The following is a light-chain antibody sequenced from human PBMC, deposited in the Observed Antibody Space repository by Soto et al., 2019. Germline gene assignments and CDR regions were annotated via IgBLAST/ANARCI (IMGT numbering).Light chain of an antibody. CDR2: GAS. CDR3: QQYGTSPLMYT. J-gene: IGKJ2*01. Sequence: EIVLTQSPGALSLSPGERATLSCRASQSVTSSYLAWYQQKPGQAPRLLIYGASIRATGVPGRFSGSGSGIDFTLTITRLEPEDFAVYYCQQYGTSPLMYTFGQGTKLSIK. V-gene: IGKV3-20*01. CDR1: QSVTSSY.